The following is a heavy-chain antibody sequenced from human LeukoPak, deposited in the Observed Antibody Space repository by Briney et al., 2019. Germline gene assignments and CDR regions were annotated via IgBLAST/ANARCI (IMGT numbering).Heavy chain of an antibody. V-gene: IGHV4-4*07. Sequence: SETLSLTCTVSGGSISSYYWSWIRQPAGKGLEWIGRIYTSGSTNYNPSLKSRVTMSVDTPENQFSLKVSSVTAADTAVYFCARERYYHYYGMDVWGQGTTVTVSS. CDR2: IYTSGST. CDR3: ARERYYHYYGMDV. CDR1: GGSISSYY. J-gene: IGHJ6*02.